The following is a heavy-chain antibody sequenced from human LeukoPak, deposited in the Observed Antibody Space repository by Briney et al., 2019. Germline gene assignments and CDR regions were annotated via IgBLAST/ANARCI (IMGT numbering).Heavy chain of an antibody. CDR3: ARGPYYYGSGSYYLPWFDP. D-gene: IGHD3-10*01. J-gene: IGHJ5*02. CDR2: IYYSGST. Sequence: PSETLSLTCTVSGGFISSYYWSWIRQPPGKGLEWIGYIYYSGSTNYNPSLKSRVTVSVDTSKNQFSLKLSSVTAADTAVYYCARGPYYYGSGSYYLPWFDPWGQGTLVTVSS. V-gene: IGHV4-59*01. CDR1: GGFISSYY.